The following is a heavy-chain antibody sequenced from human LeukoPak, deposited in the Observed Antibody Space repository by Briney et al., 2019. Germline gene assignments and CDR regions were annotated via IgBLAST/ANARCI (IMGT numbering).Heavy chain of an antibody. D-gene: IGHD1-26*01. V-gene: IGHV4-4*07. CDR2: IYTSGST. J-gene: IGHJ6*03. CDR1: GGSISSYY. CDR3: ARDGGSYYEDYYYYMDV. Sequence: SETLSLTCTVSGGSISSYYWSWIRQPAGKGLEWIGRIYTSGSTNYNPSLKSRVTMSVDTSKNQFSLKLSSVTAADTAVYYRARDGGSYYEDYYYYMDVWGKGTTVTISS.